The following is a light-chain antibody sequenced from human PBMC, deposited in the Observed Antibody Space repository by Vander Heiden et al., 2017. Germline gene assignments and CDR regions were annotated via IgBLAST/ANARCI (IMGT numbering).Light chain of an antibody. CDR3: AAWDDILNGVV. J-gene: IGLJ2*01. Sequence: QSVLPQPPSASGTPGQRVTISCPGSSSNIGSNTVNWYQKVPGTAPKLLIHGDNPRPSGVPDRFSGSESGTAASLASSGLQSEDEADYYCAAWDDILNGVVFGGGTKLTVL. CDR2: GDN. V-gene: IGLV1-44*01. CDR1: SSNIGSNT.